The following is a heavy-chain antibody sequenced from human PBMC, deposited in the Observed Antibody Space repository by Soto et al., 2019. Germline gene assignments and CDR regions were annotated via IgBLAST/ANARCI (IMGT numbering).Heavy chain of an antibody. CDR1: GGSISSSNW. V-gene: IGHV4-4*02. CDR3: ASGGLSGDYFEY. CDR2: IYHSGST. Sequence: QVQLQESGPGLVKPSGTLSLTCVVSGGSISSSNWRSWVRQPPGKGLEWLGEIYHSGSTNYNPSLKSRVTISVDKSKNHFSLKLSSVTAADTAVYYCASGGLSGDYFEYWGQGTLVTVSS. D-gene: IGHD3-10*01. J-gene: IGHJ4*02.